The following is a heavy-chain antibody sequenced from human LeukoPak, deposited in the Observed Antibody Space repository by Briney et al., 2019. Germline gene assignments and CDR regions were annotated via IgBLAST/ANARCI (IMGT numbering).Heavy chain of an antibody. J-gene: IGHJ4*02. CDR3: ARALYSSSPPEFDY. CDR1: GFTFSSYA. V-gene: IGHV3-30*04. Sequence: GGSLRLSCAASGFTFSSYAMHWVRQAPGKGLEWVAVISYDGSNKYYADSVKGRSTISRDNSKNTLYLQMNSLRAEDTAVYYCARALYSSSPPEFDYWGQGTLVTVSS. D-gene: IGHD6-13*01. CDR2: ISYDGSNK.